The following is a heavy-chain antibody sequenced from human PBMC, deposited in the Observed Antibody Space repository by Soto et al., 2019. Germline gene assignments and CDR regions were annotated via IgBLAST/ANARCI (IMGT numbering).Heavy chain of an antibody. Sequence: QVQLVQSASEVKTPGASVKVSCKASGYTFINYGITWVRLAPGQGLAWMGWISTDNGNTRYAQNLQGRVTMTADTSTSTAYMELGSLRSDDTAVYYWARGSVLGGSEDYGMDVWGQGTPVTVSS. J-gene: IGHJ6*02. V-gene: IGHV1-18*01. CDR2: ISTDNGNT. CDR1: GYTFINYG. D-gene: IGHD1-26*01. CDR3: ARGSVLGGSEDYGMDV.